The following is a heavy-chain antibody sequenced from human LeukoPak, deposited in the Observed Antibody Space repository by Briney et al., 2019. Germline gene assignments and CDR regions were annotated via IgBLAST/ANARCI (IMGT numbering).Heavy chain of an antibody. CDR2: VFPGDSDT. J-gene: IGHJ4*02. V-gene: IGHV5-51*01. Sequence: GESMKISCKGSGYSFTTYWIGWVRQMPGKGLEWMGIVFPGDSDTRYSPSFQGHVTNSADKSISTAYLQWSSLKASDTAMYYCARHTYNNGWWGGDYWGQGTLVTVSS. CDR1: GYSFTTYW. CDR3: ARHTYNNGWWGGDY. D-gene: IGHD6-19*01.